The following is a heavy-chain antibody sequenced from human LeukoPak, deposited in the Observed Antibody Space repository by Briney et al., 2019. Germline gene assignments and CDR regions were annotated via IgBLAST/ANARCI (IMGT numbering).Heavy chain of an antibody. CDR3: ARRESLWFGAPGSWFDP. J-gene: IGHJ5*02. Sequence: VASVKVSCKASGGTFSSYAISWVRQAPGQGLEWMGGIIPIFGTANYAQKFQGRVTITADESTSTAYMELSSLRSEDTAVYYCARRESLWFGAPGSWFDPWGQGTLVTVSS. D-gene: IGHD3-10*01. CDR2: IIPIFGTA. CDR1: GGTFSSYA. V-gene: IGHV1-69*13.